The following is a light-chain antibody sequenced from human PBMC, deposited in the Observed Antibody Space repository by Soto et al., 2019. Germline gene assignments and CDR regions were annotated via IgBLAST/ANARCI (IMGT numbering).Light chain of an antibody. CDR2: TNN. J-gene: IGLJ3*02. V-gene: IGLV1-44*01. CDR1: TSNIGSNT. CDR3: AVWDGSLNGWV. Sequence: QSVLTQPPSASGTPGQTVTISCSGSTSNIGSNTVNWYHQVPGTAPKLLIYTNNLRPSGVPDRFSGSKSGTSASLAIGGLQSDDEADYYCAVWDGSLNGWVFGGGTKLTVL.